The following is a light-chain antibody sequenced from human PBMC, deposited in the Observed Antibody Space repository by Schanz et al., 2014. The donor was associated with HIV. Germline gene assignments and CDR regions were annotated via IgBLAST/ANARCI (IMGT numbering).Light chain of an antibody. CDR2: ENT. CDR1: NSNIGADYD. V-gene: IGLV1-40*01. CDR3: QSFDSSLRGVV. Sequence: QSVLAQPPSVSGAPGQRVTISCTGSNSNIGADYDVHWYQLLPGIAPKLLIFENTHRPSGVPDRFTGSKSGSSASLAITGLQADDEADYYCQSFDSSLRGVVFGGGTKLTVL. J-gene: IGLJ3*02.